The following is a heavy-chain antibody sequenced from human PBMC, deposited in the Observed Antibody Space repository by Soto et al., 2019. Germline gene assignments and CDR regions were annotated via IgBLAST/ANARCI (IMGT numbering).Heavy chain of an antibody. D-gene: IGHD1-7*01. CDR3: ARTESGTFDP. J-gene: IGHJ5*02. Sequence: SETLSLTCTVSGGSISSGDYYWGWIRQPPGKGLEWLGYVYHSGSTYYNPSLKSRVTISVDRSKNQFSLKLSSVTAADTAVYYCARTESGTFDPWGQGTLVTVSS. CDR1: GGSISSGDYY. V-gene: IGHV4-30-2*01. CDR2: VYHSGST.